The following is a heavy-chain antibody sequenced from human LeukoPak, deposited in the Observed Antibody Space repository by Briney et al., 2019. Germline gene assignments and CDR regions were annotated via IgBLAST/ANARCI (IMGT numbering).Heavy chain of an antibody. D-gene: IGHD2-8*01. Sequence: GGSLRLSCAASGFTFSSYSMNWVRQAPGKGLEWVSSISSSSSYIYYADSVKGRFTISRDNAKNSLYLQMNSLRAEDTAVYYCARSSIVLMVYAIQGNFDYWGQGTLVTVSS. V-gene: IGHV3-21*01. CDR3: ARSSIVLMVYAIQGNFDY. J-gene: IGHJ4*02. CDR2: ISSSSSYI. CDR1: GFTFSSYS.